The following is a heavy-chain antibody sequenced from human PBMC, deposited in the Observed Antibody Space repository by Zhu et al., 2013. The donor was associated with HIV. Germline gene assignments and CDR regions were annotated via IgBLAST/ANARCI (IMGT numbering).Heavy chain of an antibody. CDR3: ARDERALDV. Sequence: QVQLVQSGAEVKKPGSSVKVSCRASGGSFSSYAISWVRQAPGQGLEWMGWIIPIFAIPNYAQRFQDRVTITADKSTSTVYMELSSLRSDDTAVYYCARDERALDVWGQGTMVTVSS. D-gene: IGHD6-25*01. CDR2: IIPIFAIP. J-gene: IGHJ3*01. CDR1: GGSFSSYA. V-gene: IGHV1-69*04.